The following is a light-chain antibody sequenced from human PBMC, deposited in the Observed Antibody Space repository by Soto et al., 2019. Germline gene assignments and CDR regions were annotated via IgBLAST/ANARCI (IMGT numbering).Light chain of an antibody. Sequence: AIRMTQSPSSFSASTGDRVTITCRASQGISSYLAWYQQKPGKAPKLLIYAASTLQSGVPSRFSGSGSGTDFTLTISCLQSEDFATYYCQQYYSYPSFGQGTNLEIK. CDR1: QGISSY. CDR2: AAS. V-gene: IGKV1-8*01. CDR3: QQYYSYPS. J-gene: IGKJ2*01.